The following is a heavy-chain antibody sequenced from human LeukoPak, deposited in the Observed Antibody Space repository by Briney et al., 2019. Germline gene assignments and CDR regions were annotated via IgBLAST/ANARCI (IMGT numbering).Heavy chain of an antibody. CDR3: ARHSLITASDHYYYGMDV. Sequence: SETLSLTCTVSGGSISSGGYYWSWVRQPPGKGLEWIGYIYYSGSTNYNPSLKSRVTISVDTSKNQFSLKLTSVTAADTAVYYCARHSLITASDHYYYGMDVWGQGTTVTVSS. CDR2: IYYSGST. J-gene: IGHJ6*02. D-gene: IGHD6-13*01. CDR1: GGSISSGGYY. V-gene: IGHV4-61*08.